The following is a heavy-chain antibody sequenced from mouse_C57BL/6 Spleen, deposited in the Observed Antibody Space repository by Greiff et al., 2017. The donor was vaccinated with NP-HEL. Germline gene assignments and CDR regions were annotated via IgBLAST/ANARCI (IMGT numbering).Heavy chain of an antibody. CDR3: ASFITTVVASYYFDY. CDR1: GYAFSSSW. V-gene: IGHV1-82*01. J-gene: IGHJ2*01. Sequence: VQLQQSGPELVKPGASVKISCKASGYAFSSSWMNWVKQRPGKGLEWIGRIYPGDGDTNYNGKFKGKATLTADKSSSTAYMQLSSLTSEDSAVYFFASFITTVVASYYFDYWGQGTTLTVSS. CDR2: IYPGDGDT. D-gene: IGHD1-1*01.